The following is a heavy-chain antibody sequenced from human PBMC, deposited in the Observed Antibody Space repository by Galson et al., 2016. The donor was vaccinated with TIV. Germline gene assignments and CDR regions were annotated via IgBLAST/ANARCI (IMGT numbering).Heavy chain of an antibody. V-gene: IGHV1-69*13. CDR1: GGIFNNYA. CDR3: ARGSDYYDGSGYQN. J-gene: IGHJ4*02. Sequence: SVKVSCKASGGIFNNYAISWVRQAPGQGLEWMGRIIAIFGTTNYAQKFQGRVTITADESTSTVYMELRSLISEDTAVYYCARGSDYYDGSGYQNWGQGTLVTVSS. CDR2: IIAIFGTT. D-gene: IGHD3-22*01.